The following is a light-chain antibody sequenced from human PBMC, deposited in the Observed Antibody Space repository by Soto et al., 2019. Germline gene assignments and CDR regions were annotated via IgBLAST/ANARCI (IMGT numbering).Light chain of an antibody. CDR3: QQYDITPWT. CDR1: QSVLYSSNNKNY. Sequence: DIVMTQSPDSLAVSLGERATINCKSSQSVLYSSNNKNYLAWYQQKPGQPPKLLIYWASTRESGVPDRFSGSGSGPDFTLTISSLQADDVAVCYCQQYDITPWTFGHGTKVEIK. V-gene: IGKV4-1*01. CDR2: WAS. J-gene: IGKJ1*01.